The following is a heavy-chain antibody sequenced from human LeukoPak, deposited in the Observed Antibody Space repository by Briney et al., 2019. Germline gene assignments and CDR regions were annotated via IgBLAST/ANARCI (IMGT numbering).Heavy chain of an antibody. J-gene: IGHJ4*02. CDR2: IRYDGSNK. V-gene: IGHV3-30*02. CDR1: GFTFSSYG. CDR3: AKDAGYYFDY. Sequence: RGSLRLSCAASGFTFSSYGMHWVRQAPGKGLEWVAFIRYDGSNKYYADSVKGRFTISRDNSKNTLYLQVNSLRAEDTAVYYCAKDAGYYFDYWGQGTLVTVSS.